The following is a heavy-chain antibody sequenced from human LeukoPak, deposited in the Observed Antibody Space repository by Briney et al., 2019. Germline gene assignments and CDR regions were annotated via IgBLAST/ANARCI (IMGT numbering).Heavy chain of an antibody. J-gene: IGHJ4*02. CDR2: IIPIFGTA. V-gene: IGHV1-69*05. CDR3: AGDDYYYDSSGYYLDY. D-gene: IGHD3-22*01. CDR1: GGTFSSYA. Sequence: SVTVSCTASGGTFSSYAISWVRQAPGQGLEWMGGIIPIFGTANYAQKFQGRVTITTDESTSTAYMELSSLRSEDTAVYYCAGDDYYYDSSGYYLDYWGQGTLVTVSS.